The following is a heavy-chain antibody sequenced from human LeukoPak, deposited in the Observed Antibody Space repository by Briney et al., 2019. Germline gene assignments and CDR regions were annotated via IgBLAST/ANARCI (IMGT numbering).Heavy chain of an antibody. CDR2: INHSGST. CDR3: ARGIAVAGNRGDWFDP. V-gene: IGHV4-39*07. D-gene: IGHD6-19*01. Sequence: SETLSLTCTVSGGSISSSSYYWGWIRQPPGKGLEWIGEINHSGSTNYNPSLKSRVTISVDTSKNQFSLKLSSVTAADTAVYYCARGIAVAGNRGDWFDPWGQGTLVTVSS. J-gene: IGHJ5*02. CDR1: GGSISSSSYY.